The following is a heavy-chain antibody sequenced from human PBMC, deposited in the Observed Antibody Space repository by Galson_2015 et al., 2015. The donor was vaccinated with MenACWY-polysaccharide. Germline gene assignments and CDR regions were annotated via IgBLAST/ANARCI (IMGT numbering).Heavy chain of an antibody. CDR2: ISDSGGRT. CDR3: AKESGHRSSWYVFPEAFEY. V-gene: IGHV3-23*01. CDR1: GFTFSTYV. Sequence: SLRLSCAASGFTFSTYVMSWVRQAPGNGLEWISVISDSGGRTYYAESLKGRFTMSRDNSKNTVYLQMNSLRAEDTAVYYCAKESGHRSSWYVFPEAFEYWGQGTLVTVSS. D-gene: IGHD6-13*01. J-gene: IGHJ4*02.